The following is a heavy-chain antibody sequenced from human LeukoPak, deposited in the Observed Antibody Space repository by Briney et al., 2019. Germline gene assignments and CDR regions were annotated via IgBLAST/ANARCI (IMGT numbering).Heavy chain of an antibody. CDR3: AGGSYGDYYFDY. D-gene: IGHD4-17*01. V-gene: IGHV3-11*01. Sequence: GGSLRLSCAASGFTFSDYYMNWIRQAPGKGLEWISYISSLGSTIYYADSVKGRFTISRDNAKNSLYLQMNSLRAEDTATYYCAGGSYGDYYFDYWGQGTLVTVSS. CDR1: GFTFSDYY. CDR2: ISSLGSTI. J-gene: IGHJ4*02.